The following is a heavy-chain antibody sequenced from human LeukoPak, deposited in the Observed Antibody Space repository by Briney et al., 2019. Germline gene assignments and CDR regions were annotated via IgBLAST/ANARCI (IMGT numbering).Heavy chain of an antibody. CDR2: VSFGGGT. J-gene: IGHJ3*02. Sequence: SETLSLTCTVSGGSISTDYWSWIRQPPGKGLDWIGYVSFGGGTNYNPSLKSRVITSADTSKNQFSLNLTSVTAADTAVYYCVRASVESGGAFDIWGQGTMVTVSS. CDR3: VRASVESGGAFDI. D-gene: IGHD2-15*01. V-gene: IGHV4-59*01. CDR1: GGSISTDY.